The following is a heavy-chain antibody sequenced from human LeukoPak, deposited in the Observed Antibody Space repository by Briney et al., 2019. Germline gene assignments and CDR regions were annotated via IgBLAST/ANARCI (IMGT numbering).Heavy chain of an antibody. J-gene: IGHJ4*02. CDR2: IYYSGST. CDR3: ARGRGWSYYSFFDY. Sequence: SETLSLTCTVSGGSISPYYWSWIRQPPGKGLEWIAYIYYSGSTNYNPSLKSRVTISVDTSKNQFSLKLSSVTAADTAVYYCARGRGWSYYSFFDYWGQGTLVTVSS. CDR1: GGSISPYY. V-gene: IGHV4-59*01. D-gene: IGHD1-26*01.